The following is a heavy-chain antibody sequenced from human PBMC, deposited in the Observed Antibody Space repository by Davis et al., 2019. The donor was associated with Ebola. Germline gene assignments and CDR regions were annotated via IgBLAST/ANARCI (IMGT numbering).Heavy chain of an antibody. V-gene: IGHV1-3*01. CDR2: INAGNGNT. J-gene: IGHJ5*02. Sequence: ASVKVSCKASGYTFTSYAMHWVRQAPGQRLEWMGRINAGNGNTKYSQKFQGRVTITRDTSASTAYMELSSLRSEDTAVYYCARDGRYNWNYGWFDPWGQGTLVTASS. CDR3: ARDGRYNWNYGWFDP. D-gene: IGHD1-7*01. CDR1: GYTFTSYA.